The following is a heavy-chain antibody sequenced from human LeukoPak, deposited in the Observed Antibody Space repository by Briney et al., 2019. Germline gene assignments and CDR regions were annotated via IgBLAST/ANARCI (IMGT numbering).Heavy chain of an antibody. Sequence: GGSLRLSCAASGFTFSDYSMNWVRQAPGKGLEWVSYISHRSSTIHYADSVRGRFTISRDNAENSLYLQMNSLRAEDTAVYYCARMMGNDFWGQGTLVTVSS. D-gene: IGHD7-27*01. CDR3: ARMMGNDF. CDR1: GFTFSDYS. J-gene: IGHJ4*02. CDR2: ISHRSSTI. V-gene: IGHV3-48*01.